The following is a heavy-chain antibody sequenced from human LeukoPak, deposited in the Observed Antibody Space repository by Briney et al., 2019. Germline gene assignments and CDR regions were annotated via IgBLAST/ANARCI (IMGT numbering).Heavy chain of an antibody. CDR2: ISGSGGST. J-gene: IGHJ4*02. D-gene: IGHD5-24*01. CDR3: AKRNGYNSGELDY. V-gene: IGHV3-23*01. CDR1: GFTFSSYA. Sequence: GGSLRLSCAASGFTFSSYAMSWVRQAPGKGLEWVSAISGSGGSTYYADSVKGRFTISRDNAKNSLYLQMNSLRAEDTAVYYCAKRNGYNSGELDYWGQGTLVTVSS.